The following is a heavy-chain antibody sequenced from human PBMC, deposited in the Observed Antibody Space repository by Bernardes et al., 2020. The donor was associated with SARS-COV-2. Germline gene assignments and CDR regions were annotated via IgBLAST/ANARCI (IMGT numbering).Heavy chain of an antibody. CDR3: ARDSTMTPDY. Sequence: VKVTRKASGYSFSRYAMHWVRQAPGQKLEWMGWINVGDGNTKYSQKFQGRVTITTDTSASTAYMELRSVRSEDTAVYYCARDSTMTPDYWGQGTLVTVSS. D-gene: IGHD3-22*01. CDR2: INVGDGNT. V-gene: IGHV1-3*01. CDR1: GYSFSRYA. J-gene: IGHJ4*02.